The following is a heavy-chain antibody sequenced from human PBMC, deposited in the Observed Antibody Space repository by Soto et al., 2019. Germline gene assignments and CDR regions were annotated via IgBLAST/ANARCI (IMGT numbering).Heavy chain of an antibody. CDR2: ISGSGGST. CDR3: AKGFGYSTSWYSDY. V-gene: IGHV3-23*01. D-gene: IGHD6-13*01. J-gene: IGHJ4*02. CDR1: GFTFGSYA. Sequence: PGGSLRLSCAASGFTFGSYAMSWVRQAPGKGLEWVSAISGSGGSTYYADSVKGRFTISRDNSKNTLYVQMNSLRAEDTAVYYCAKGFGYSTSWYSDYWGQGTLVTVSS.